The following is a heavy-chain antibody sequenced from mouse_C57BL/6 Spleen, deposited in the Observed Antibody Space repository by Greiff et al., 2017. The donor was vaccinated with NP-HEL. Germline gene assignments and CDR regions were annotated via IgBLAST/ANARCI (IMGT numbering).Heavy chain of an antibody. Sequence: DVQLVESGGGLVKPGGSLKLSCAASGFTFSDYGMHWVRQAPEKGLEWVAYISSGSGTIYYADTVKGRFTISRDNAKNNLFLKMTSLRFEDTAMYYCARRTGISWFADWGQGTMVTVSA. CDR2: ISSGSGTI. J-gene: IGHJ3*01. CDR3: ARRTGISWFAD. V-gene: IGHV5-17*01. CDR1: GFTFSDYG.